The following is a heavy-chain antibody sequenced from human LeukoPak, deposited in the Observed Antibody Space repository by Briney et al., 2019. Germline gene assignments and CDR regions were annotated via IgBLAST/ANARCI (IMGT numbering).Heavy chain of an antibody. V-gene: IGHV3-48*02. Sequence: PGGSLRLSCAASGFTFSSYNMNWVRQAPGKGLEWLSYISGSSTTIHYADSVKGRFTISRDNARNSLYLQMNSLRDEDTAVYYCARDWGPRGGYYDSFEYWGQGTLVTVSS. J-gene: IGHJ4*02. CDR1: GFTFSSYN. CDR3: ARDWGPRGGYYDSFEY. D-gene: IGHD1-26*01. CDR2: ISGSSTTI.